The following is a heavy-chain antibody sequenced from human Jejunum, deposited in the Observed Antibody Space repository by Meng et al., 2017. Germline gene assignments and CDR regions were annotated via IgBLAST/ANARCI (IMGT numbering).Heavy chain of an antibody. D-gene: IGHD6-6*01. CDR1: GGSVSSAAYY. V-gene: IGHV4-61*08. CDR2: IYYSGGT. J-gene: IGHJ4*02. CDR3: AHSSSSSSFGFDY. Sequence: VQVQESGPGLVRPSETLSLTCTVSGGSVSSAAYYWNWIRQPPGKGLEWIGYIYYSGGTNYSPSLNSRVTISIDTAKNQVSLKVSSVTAADTAVYYCAHSSSSSSFGFDYWGQGTLVTVFS.